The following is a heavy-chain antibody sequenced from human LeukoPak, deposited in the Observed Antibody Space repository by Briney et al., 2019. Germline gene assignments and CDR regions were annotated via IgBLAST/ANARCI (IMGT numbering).Heavy chain of an antibody. CDR3: ARSPHILTGENFDY. Sequence: ASVKVSCKAFGYTFTDYYMHWVRQAPGQGLEWMGWINPTSGGTNYAQKFQDRVTMTRDTSISTAYMELSRLRSDDTAVYYCARSPHILTGENFDYWGQGTLVTVSS. V-gene: IGHV1-2*02. CDR1: GYTFTDYY. CDR2: INPTSGGT. D-gene: IGHD3-9*01. J-gene: IGHJ4*02.